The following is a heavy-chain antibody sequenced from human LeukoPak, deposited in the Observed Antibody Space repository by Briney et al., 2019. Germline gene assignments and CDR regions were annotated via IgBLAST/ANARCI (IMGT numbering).Heavy chain of an antibody. CDR3: ARAIPSYHFDH. Sequence: GGSLRLSCAASGFTVSSNYMSWVRQAPGKGLEWVSVIYSGGSIYYADSVKGRFTISRDNSKNTLYLQMNSLRAEGTAVYYCARAIPSYHFDHWGQGTLVTVSS. CDR2: IYSGGSI. J-gene: IGHJ4*02. CDR1: GFTVSSNY. V-gene: IGHV3-53*01. D-gene: IGHD3-16*02.